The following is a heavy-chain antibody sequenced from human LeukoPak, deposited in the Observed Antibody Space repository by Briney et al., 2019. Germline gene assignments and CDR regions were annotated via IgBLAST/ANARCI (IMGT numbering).Heavy chain of an antibody. V-gene: IGHV4-59*01. Sequence: SETLSLTCTVSGGSISYYYWNWLRQPPGKGLEWFGYIYYSGSTNYNPSLKSRVTISVDTSKNQFSLKLSSVTAADTAVYYCARLYYDGSGYYYFDYWGQGTLVTVSS. D-gene: IGHD3-22*01. CDR3: ARLYYDGSGYYYFDY. J-gene: IGHJ4*02. CDR1: GGSISYYY. CDR2: IYYSGST.